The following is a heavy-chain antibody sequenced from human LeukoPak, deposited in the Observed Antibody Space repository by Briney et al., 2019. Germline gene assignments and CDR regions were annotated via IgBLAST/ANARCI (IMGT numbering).Heavy chain of an antibody. D-gene: IGHD1-26*01. CDR2: VSRSGVGT. Sequence: PGGSLRLSCAASGFTFSSFAMSWIRQAPGKGLEWVSSVSRSGVGTYYADSVRGRFTISRDNSKNTVFLQMNSLRAEDSAVYYCARDRMGAILYFDSWGQGTLVTVSS. J-gene: IGHJ4*02. CDR1: GFTFSSFA. CDR3: ARDRMGAILYFDS. V-gene: IGHV3-23*01.